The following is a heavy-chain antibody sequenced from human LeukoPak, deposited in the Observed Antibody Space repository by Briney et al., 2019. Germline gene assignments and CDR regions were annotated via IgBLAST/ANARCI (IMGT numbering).Heavy chain of an antibody. CDR2: VHPSVAT. CDR3: ARLASAVAPAVTYHYLQL. Sequence: SETLSVTCTVSGGSIIGDYWSWIRQPPGKGLEFIAYVHPSVATNYNPSLKSRGTISIATANDQFSLRLSSVTAAATAVYYCARLASAVAPAVTYHYLQLWGRGTLVTVSS. V-gene: IGHV4-4*08. CDR1: GGSIIGDY. J-gene: IGHJ1*01. D-gene: IGHD6-25*01.